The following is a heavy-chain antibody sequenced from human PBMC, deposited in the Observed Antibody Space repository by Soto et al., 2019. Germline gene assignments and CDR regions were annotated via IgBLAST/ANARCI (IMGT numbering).Heavy chain of an antibody. D-gene: IGHD3-3*01. CDR2: INHSGST. CDR1: GGSFSGYY. CDR3: ASLYDFWSGYYTGNPYYYYMDV. J-gene: IGHJ6*03. Sequence: SETLSLTCAVYGGSFSGYYWSWIRQPPGKGLEWIGEINHSGSTNYNPSLKSRVTISVDTSKNQFSLKLSSVTAADTAVYYCASLYDFWSGYYTGNPYYYYMDVWGKGTTVTVSS. V-gene: IGHV4-34*01.